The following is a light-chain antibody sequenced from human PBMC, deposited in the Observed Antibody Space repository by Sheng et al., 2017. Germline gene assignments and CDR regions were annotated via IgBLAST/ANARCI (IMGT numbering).Light chain of an antibody. Sequence: EIVVTQSPGTLSLSPGERATLSCRTSESISSYLAWYQLRPGQAPRLLIYGASNRATGIPDRFSGSGSGTEFTLTISSLQSEDFAVYYCQQYNNWLTFGGGTKVELK. V-gene: IGKV3D-15*01. CDR2: GAS. J-gene: IGKJ4*01. CDR1: ESISSY. CDR3: QQYNNWLT.